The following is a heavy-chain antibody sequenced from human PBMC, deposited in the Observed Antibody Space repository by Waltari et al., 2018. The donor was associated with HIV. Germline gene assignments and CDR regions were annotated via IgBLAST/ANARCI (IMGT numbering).Heavy chain of an antibody. CDR2: INPTSNYI. CDR1: GFTFSSFT. J-gene: IGHJ4*02. D-gene: IGHD3-16*01. Sequence: EVQLVEFGGGLVTPGGSLRLSCAASGFTFSSFTMIWVRQAPGKALEWISSINPTSNYIYYADSVKGRFTISRDNAENAERALHLQMDSLRAEDTAVYYCVRGRLGEGHPLYYFDYWGQGSLVTVSS. CDR3: VRGRLGEGHPLYYFDY. V-gene: IGHV3-21*02.